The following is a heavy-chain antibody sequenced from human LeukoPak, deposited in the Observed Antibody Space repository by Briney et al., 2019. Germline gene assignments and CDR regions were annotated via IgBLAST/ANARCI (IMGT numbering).Heavy chain of an antibody. Sequence: SETLSLTCTVSGGSISSYYWSWIRQPPGKGLEWIGEINHSGSTNYNPSLKSRVTISVDTSKNQFSLKLSSVTAADTAVYYCARGPRYYDSSGYSTPLYYFDYWGQGTLVTVSS. J-gene: IGHJ4*02. V-gene: IGHV4-34*01. CDR3: ARGPRYYDSSGYSTPLYYFDY. D-gene: IGHD3-22*01. CDR1: GGSISSYY. CDR2: INHSGST.